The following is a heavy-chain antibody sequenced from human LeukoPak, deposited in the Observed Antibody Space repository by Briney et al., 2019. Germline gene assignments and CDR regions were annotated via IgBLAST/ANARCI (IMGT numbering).Heavy chain of an antibody. CDR2: IYTSGST. CDR1: GGSISSGSYY. V-gene: IGHV4-61*02. Sequence: PSETLSLTCTVSGGSISSGSYYWSWIRQPAGKGLEWIGRIYTSGSTNYNPSLKSRVTISVDTSKNQFSLKLSSVTAADTAVYYCARQAFYCSSTSCSEGPLFDPWGQGTLVTVSS. CDR3: ARQAFYCSSTSCSEGPLFDP. D-gene: IGHD2-2*01. J-gene: IGHJ5*02.